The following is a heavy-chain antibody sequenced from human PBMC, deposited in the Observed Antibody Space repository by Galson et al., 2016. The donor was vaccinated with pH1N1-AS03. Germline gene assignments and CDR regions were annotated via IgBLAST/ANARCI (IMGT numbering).Heavy chain of an antibody. J-gene: IGHJ4*02. CDR2: ISESGSGT. CDR1: GFTFSDNH. CDR3: TRYARGPSF. Sequence: SLRLSCADSGFTFSDNHMSWIRQAPGRGLEYIGYISESGSGTVYRDSVKGRFTISRDNAKNSLYLQMNSLRAEDTAVYYCTRYARGPSFGGQGTLVTVSS. V-gene: IGHV3-11*04.